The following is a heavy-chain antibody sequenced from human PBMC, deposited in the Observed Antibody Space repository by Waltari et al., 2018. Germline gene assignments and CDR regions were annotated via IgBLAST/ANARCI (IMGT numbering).Heavy chain of an antibody. V-gene: IGHV3-74*01. CDR3: ARAGYYRFDY. CDR1: GFTFSNPW. Sequence: EVQLVESGGGLVQPGGSVSLSCEGSGFTFSNPWVHWVRQAPGKGLEWLSRINSDGSTTNYADSVKGRFTISRDNAKNTLYLEMNSLRAEDTAVYYCARAGYYRFDYWGQGTLVTVSS. D-gene: IGHD3-22*01. J-gene: IGHJ4*02. CDR2: INSDGSTT.